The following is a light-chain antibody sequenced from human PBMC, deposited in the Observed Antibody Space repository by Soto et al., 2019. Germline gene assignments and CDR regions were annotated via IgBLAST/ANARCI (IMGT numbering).Light chain of an antibody. CDR1: QSFSSN. Sequence: EIVLTQSPGTLSLSLGERATVSCRASQSFSSNLAWYQQKPGQAPRLLIYGASTRVTGIPARFSGSGSGTDFTLTISSLEPEDFAVYYCQQRSNWPWTFGQGTKVDIK. CDR2: GAS. CDR3: QQRSNWPWT. J-gene: IGKJ1*01. V-gene: IGKV3-11*01.